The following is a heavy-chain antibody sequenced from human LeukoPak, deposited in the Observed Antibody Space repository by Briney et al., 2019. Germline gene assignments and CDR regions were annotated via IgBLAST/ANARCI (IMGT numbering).Heavy chain of an antibody. CDR3: ASPQPRLYYYGSGSYYPTYYYYMDV. Sequence: PSETLSLTCAVYGGSFSGYYWSWIRQPPGKGLEWIGEINHSGCTNYNPSLKSRVTISVDTSKNQFSLKLSSVTAADTAVYYCASPQPRLYYYGSGSYYPTYYYYMDVWGKGTTVTVSS. V-gene: IGHV4-34*01. CDR1: GGSFSGYY. CDR2: INHSGCT. J-gene: IGHJ6*03. D-gene: IGHD3-10*01.